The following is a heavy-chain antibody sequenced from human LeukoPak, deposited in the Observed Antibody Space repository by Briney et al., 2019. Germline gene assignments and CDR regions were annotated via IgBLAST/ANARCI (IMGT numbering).Heavy chain of an antibody. D-gene: IGHD6-19*01. CDR1: GGSISSYY. CDR2: IYTSGST. Sequence: SETLSLTCTVSGGSISSYYWSWVRQPAGKGLEWIGRIYTSGSTNYNPSLKSRVTMSVDTSKNQFSLKLGSVTAADTAVYYCARSIAVADFDYWGQGTLVTVPS. J-gene: IGHJ4*02. V-gene: IGHV4-4*07. CDR3: ARSIAVADFDY.